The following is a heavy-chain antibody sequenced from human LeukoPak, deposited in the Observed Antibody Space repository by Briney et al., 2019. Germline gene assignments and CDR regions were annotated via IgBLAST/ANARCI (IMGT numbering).Heavy chain of an antibody. J-gene: IGHJ4*02. CDR3: ARDRITIFGVVNDY. D-gene: IGHD3-3*01. CDR1: GFTFSSYW. V-gene: IGHV3-7*01. CDR2: IKQDGSEK. Sequence: GGSLRLSCAASGFTFSSYWMSWVRQAPGKGLEWVATIKQDGSEKYYVDSVKGRFTISRDNAKNSLYLQMNSLRAEDTAVYYCARDRITIFGVVNDYWGQGTLVTVSS.